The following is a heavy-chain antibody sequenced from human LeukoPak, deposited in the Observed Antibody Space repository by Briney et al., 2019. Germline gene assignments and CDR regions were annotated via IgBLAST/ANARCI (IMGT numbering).Heavy chain of an antibody. CDR2: IWYDGSNK. D-gene: IGHD3-16*01. V-gene: IGHV3-33*08. J-gene: IGHJ4*02. CDR1: GFTFSNYV. CDR3: ARDRLGGYFDY. Sequence: QPGRSLRLSCAASGFTFSNYVMHWVRQAPGKGLEWVAVIWYDGSNKYYADSVKGRFTISRDNSKNTLYLQMNSLRAEDTAVYYCARDRLGGYFDYWGQGTLVTVSS.